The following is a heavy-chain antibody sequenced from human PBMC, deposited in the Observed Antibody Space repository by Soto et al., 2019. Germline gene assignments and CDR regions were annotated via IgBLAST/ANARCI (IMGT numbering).Heavy chain of an antibody. J-gene: IGHJ6*02. CDR1: GYTFTSYG. D-gene: IGHD6-19*01. CDR3: AREADIAVAGYYYYYGMDV. Sequence: ASVKVSCKASGYTFTSYGISWVRQAPGQGLEWMGWISAYNGNTNYAQKLQGRVTMTTDTSTSTAYMELRSLRSDDTAVYYCAREADIAVAGYYYYYGMDVCGQRPTVTVSS. V-gene: IGHV1-18*04. CDR2: ISAYNGNT.